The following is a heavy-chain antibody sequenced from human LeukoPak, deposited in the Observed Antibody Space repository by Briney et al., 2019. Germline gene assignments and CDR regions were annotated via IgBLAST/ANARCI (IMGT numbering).Heavy chain of an antibody. V-gene: IGHV4-59*08. CDR3: ARLPEGGYATSLGWFGP. CDR2: ISYSGVS. Sequence: PSQTLSLTCTVSGVSISRSYWIWIRQTPGKGLEWIGYISYSGVSSYNPSLKSRVTISADTSKNQFSLNLSSVTAADTAVYYCARLPEGGYATSLGWFGPWGQGTRVTVSS. CDR1: GVSISRSY. J-gene: IGHJ5*01. D-gene: IGHD5-24*01.